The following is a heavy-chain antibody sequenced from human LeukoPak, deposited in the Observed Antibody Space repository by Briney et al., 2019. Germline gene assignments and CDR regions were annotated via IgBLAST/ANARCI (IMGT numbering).Heavy chain of an antibody. V-gene: IGHV4-34*01. Sequence: SETLSLTCSVYGGSFSGYYWSWIRQPPGKGLEWIGEINHSGSTNYNPSLKSRVAISVDRSKNQFSLKLSSVTAADTAVYYCARAQLERGLFDYWGQGTLVTVSS. CDR2: INHSGST. D-gene: IGHD1-1*01. CDR3: ARAQLERGLFDY. J-gene: IGHJ4*02. CDR1: GGSFSGYY.